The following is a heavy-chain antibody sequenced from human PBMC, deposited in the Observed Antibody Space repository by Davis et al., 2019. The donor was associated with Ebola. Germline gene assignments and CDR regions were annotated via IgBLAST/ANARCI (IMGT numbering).Heavy chain of an antibody. V-gene: IGHV1-46*02. J-gene: IGHJ6*02. CDR3: ASRRATVTPLSSYYYYGMDV. D-gene: IGHD4-17*01. CDR1: GYTFNNYG. Sequence: ASVKVSCKASGYTFNNYGISWVRQAPGQGLEWMGIINPSGGSTSYAQKFQGRVTMTRDTSTSTVYMELSSLRSEDTAVYYCASRRATVTPLSSYYYYGMDVWGQGTTVTVSS. CDR2: INPSGGST.